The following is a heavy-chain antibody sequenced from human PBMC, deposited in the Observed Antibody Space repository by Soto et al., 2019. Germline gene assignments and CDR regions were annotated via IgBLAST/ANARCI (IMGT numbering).Heavy chain of an antibody. J-gene: IGHJ6*02. CDR1: GYIFTNFG. Sequence: QVQLKQSGPEVRKPGAPVRVSCKASGYIFTNFGISWVRQATGQGLEWMGWISGYNDNTHYAQKLQGRVSMTTDTATGTAYMDLRSLRSDDTAIYYCVRDSSSWFYYYYAMDVWGQGTTVTVSS. CDR2: ISGYNDNT. CDR3: VRDSSSWFYYYYAMDV. D-gene: IGHD6-13*01. V-gene: IGHV1-18*01.